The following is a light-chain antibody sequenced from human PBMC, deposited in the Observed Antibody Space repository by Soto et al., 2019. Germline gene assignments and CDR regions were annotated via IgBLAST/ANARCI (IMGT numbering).Light chain of an antibody. CDR3: QQYGSSPRT. CDR2: DAS. J-gene: IGKJ1*01. V-gene: IGKV3-20*01. Sequence: EIVLTQSPGTLSLSPGERATLSCRASQRISNSYLARYQQKPGQAPRLLLYDASSRATGIPDRVSGSGSGTDFTLTISRLEPEDFAVYYCQQYGSSPRTFGQGTKVDIK. CDR1: QRISNSY.